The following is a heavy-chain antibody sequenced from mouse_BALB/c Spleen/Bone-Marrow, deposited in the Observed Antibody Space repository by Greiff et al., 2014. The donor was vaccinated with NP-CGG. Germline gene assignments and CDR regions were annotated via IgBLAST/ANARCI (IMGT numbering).Heavy chain of an antibody. CDR1: GYTFKSYY. Sequence: QVQLQQSGPELVKPGASVRISCKASGYTFKSYYIHWVKQRPGQGLEWIGRIYPGNVNTKYNEKFKGKATLTADKSSSTAYMQLSSMTSEDSAVYFCARRVHFFGFYFDYWGQGTTLTVSS. D-gene: IGHD1-2*01. CDR2: IYPGNVNT. J-gene: IGHJ2*01. V-gene: IGHV1S56*01. CDR3: ARRVHFFGFYFDY.